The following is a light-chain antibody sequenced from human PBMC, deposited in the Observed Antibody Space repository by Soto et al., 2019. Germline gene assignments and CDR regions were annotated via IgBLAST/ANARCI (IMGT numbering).Light chain of an antibody. CDR2: TAS. V-gene: IGKV1-27*01. CDR1: QGISDY. J-gene: IGKJ2*01. Sequence: DIQMTQSPSSLSASVGDRVTITCRASQGISDYLAWYQQKPGKVPKLLIYTASTSQSGVPSRFSGSRSGTDFTLTISSLQPEDVATYYCQKYSGPPYTFGQGTKLEIK. CDR3: QKYSGPPYT.